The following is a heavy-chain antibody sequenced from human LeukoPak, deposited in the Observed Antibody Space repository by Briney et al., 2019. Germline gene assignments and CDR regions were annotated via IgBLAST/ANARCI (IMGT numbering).Heavy chain of an antibody. V-gene: IGHV3-23*01. CDR2: INDSGGRT. J-gene: IGHJ4*02. CDR1: GFTFSYYA. CDR3: DGADY. Sequence: PGGSLRLSCAASGFTFSYYAMGWVRQAPGKGLEWVSTINDSGGRTHYADSVKGRFTISRDNSKNTLYLQMKSLRAEDTAVYYCDGADYWGQGTLVTVSS.